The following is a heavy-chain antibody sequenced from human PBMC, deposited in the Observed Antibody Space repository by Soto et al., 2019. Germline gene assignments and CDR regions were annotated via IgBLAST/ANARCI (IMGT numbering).Heavy chain of an antibody. CDR1: GYTFTGYY. CDR2: INPNSGGT. V-gene: IGHV1-2*02. J-gene: IGHJ6*02. Sequence: ASVKVSCKASGYTFTGYYMHWVRQAPGQGLEWMGWINPNSGGTNYAQKFQGRVTMTRDTSISTAYMELSRLRSDDTAVYYCARSQTGRYYYYGMDVWGQGTTVTVSS. CDR3: ARSQTGRYYYYGMDV.